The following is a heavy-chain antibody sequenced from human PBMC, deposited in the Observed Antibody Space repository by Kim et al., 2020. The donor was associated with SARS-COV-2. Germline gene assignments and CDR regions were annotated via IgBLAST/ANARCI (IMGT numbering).Heavy chain of an antibody. CDR1: GFTFSTYW. Sequence: GGSLRLSCASSGFTFSTYWMSWVRQTPGKGLEWVANIKQDGSEKYYVDSVRGRFTISRDNAKNSLYLQMNSLRAEDTAVYYCTRDPSGAAVGYFDYWGQGTLVTVSS. CDR2: IKQDGSEK. CDR3: TRDPSGAAVGYFDY. D-gene: IGHD6-19*01. J-gene: IGHJ4*02. V-gene: IGHV3-7*01.